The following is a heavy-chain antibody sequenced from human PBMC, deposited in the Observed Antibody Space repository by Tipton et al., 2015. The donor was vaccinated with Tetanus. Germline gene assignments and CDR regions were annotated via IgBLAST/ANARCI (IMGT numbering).Heavy chain of an antibody. CDR1: GFTFKSYT. J-gene: IGHJ3*02. D-gene: IGHD3-3*02. CDR2: ISGSRLTP. CDR3: AKDHFRDAFDI. Sequence: SLRLSCTASGFTFKSYTMNWVRQAPGNGLEWVAAISGSRLTPYYADSVKGRFTISRDNSKNTLSLQLNSLRADDTAIYYCAKDHFRDAFDIWGQGTMVAVSS. V-gene: IGHV3-23*01.